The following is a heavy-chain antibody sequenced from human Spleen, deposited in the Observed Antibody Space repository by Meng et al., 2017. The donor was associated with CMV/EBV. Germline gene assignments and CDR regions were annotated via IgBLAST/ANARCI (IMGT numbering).Heavy chain of an antibody. J-gene: IGHJ4*02. Sequence: GGSLRLSCAASGFTLSNYWMSWLRQAPGKGLEWLANIKPDGGETYSSESVKGRFTISRDNAKRSLYLQMNSVRDEDTALYYCSSQSYSNHHYWGQGTRVTVSS. CDR3: SSQSYSNHHY. D-gene: IGHD4-11*01. V-gene: IGHV3-7*01. CDR1: GFTLSNYW. CDR2: IKPDGGET.